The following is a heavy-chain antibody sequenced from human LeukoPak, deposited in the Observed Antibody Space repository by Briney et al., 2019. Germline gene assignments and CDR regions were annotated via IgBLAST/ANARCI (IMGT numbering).Heavy chain of an antibody. J-gene: IGHJ4*02. CDR3: AREDGYNLTGFDY. D-gene: IGHD5-24*01. Sequence: SVKVSCKASGGTFSSYAISWVRQAPGQGLEWMGGIIPIFGTANYAQKFQGRVTITADESTSTAYLELSSLRSEDTAVYYCAREDGYNLTGFDYWGQGTLVTVSS. CDR1: GGTFSSYA. V-gene: IGHV1-69*13. CDR2: IIPIFGTA.